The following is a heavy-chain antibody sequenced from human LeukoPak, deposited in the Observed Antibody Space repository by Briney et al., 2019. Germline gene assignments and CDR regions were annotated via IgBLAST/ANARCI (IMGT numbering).Heavy chain of an antibody. CDR3: ARGAYYYDSSGPPGDAFDI. CDR1: GGSISSYY. CDR2: IYTSGST. D-gene: IGHD3-22*01. Sequence: PSETLSLTCTVSGGSISSYYWSWIRQPAGKGLEWIGRIYTSGSTNYNPSLKSRVTMSVDTSKNQFSLKLSSVTAADTAVYYCARGAYYYDSSGPPGDAFDIWGQGTMVTVSS. J-gene: IGHJ3*02. V-gene: IGHV4-4*07.